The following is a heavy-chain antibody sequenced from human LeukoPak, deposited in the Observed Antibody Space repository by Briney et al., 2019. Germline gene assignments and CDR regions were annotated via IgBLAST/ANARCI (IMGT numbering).Heavy chain of an antibody. J-gene: IGHJ6*02. D-gene: IGHD6-13*01. V-gene: IGHV7-4-1*02. Sequence: ASVKVSCKASGYTFTSYAMNWVRQAPGQGLEWMGWINTNTGNPTYAQGFTGRFVFSLDTSVSTAYPQISSLKAEDTAVYYCARDSSSWYHYRYGMDVWGQGTTVTVSS. CDR1: GYTFTSYA. CDR3: ARDSSSWYHYRYGMDV. CDR2: INTNTGNP.